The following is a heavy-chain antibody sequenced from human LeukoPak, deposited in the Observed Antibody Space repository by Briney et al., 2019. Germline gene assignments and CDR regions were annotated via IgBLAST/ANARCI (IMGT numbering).Heavy chain of an antibody. CDR1: GFTFSSYW. J-gene: IGHJ5*02. V-gene: IGHV3-74*01. CDR2: ISPDGSSA. CDR3: ARYCSGGRCYSGLDP. D-gene: IGHD2-15*01. Sequence: GGSLRLSCAASGFTFSSYWMHWARQAPGKGLVWVSRISPDGSSALYADSVKGRFTISRDSSKNTVYLQMNSLRAEDTAVYYCARYCSGGRCYSGLDPWGQGALVTVSS.